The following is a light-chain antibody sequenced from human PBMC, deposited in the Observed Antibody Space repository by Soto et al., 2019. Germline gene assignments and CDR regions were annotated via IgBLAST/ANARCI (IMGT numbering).Light chain of an antibody. Sequence: SSELTQPPSASVAPGKTASVACGGSNIGSKSVHWYQKKSGQAPVLVMYYDRDRPSGIPERFSGSNSGNTATLTISRVEAGDEADYYCQVWDISSGHVVFGGGTKLTVL. J-gene: IGLJ3*02. V-gene: IGLV3-21*01. CDR1: NIGSKS. CDR3: QVWDISSGHVV. CDR2: YDR.